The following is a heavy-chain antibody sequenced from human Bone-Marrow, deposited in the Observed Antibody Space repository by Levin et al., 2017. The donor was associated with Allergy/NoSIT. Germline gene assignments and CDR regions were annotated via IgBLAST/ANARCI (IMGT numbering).Heavy chain of an antibody. V-gene: IGHV4-34*01. CDR1: GESLSGYY. CDR2: INDSGST. J-gene: IGHJ5*02. Sequence: PSETLSLTCGVSGESLSGYYWSWIRQSPDKRLEWIGEINDSGSTNYNPSLESRLTMSVDTSKNQFSLKLSSVTAADTAVYYCAPRTLAFDVWGQGTLVFVSS. CDR3: APRTLAFDV.